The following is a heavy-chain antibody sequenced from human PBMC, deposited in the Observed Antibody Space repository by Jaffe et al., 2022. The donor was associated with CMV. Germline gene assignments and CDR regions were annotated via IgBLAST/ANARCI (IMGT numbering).Heavy chain of an antibody. CDR2: LYWDDDK. Sequence: QITLKESGPTLVKPTQTLTLICSFSGFSLTTTGVAVGWIRQPPGKALEWLALLYWDDDKRYSPSLKNRLTITKDTSRNQVVLTLTNLDPVDTATYFCAHRPLDLNYDRSGYRDWYFDVWGRGTFVTVS. CDR3: AHRPLDLNYDRSGYRDWYFDV. D-gene: IGHD3-22*01. CDR1: GFSLTTTGVA. V-gene: IGHV2-5*02. J-gene: IGHJ2*01.